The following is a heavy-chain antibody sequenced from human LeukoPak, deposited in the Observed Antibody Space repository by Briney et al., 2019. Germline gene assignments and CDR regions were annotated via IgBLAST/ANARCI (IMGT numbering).Heavy chain of an antibody. CDR1: GFTFSDFA. D-gene: IGHD3-10*01. CDR2: VGGGRANT. CDR3: AKDMVQRNAVSDPFDI. J-gene: IGHJ3*02. Sequence: GGSLRLSCLASGFTFSDFAMNWVRQAPGKGLEWVSHVGGGRANTYYADSVKGRFTISRDDSKSTLYLHLTSLRADDTAVYFCAKDMVQRNAVSDPFDIWGQGTMVTVSS. V-gene: IGHV3-23*01.